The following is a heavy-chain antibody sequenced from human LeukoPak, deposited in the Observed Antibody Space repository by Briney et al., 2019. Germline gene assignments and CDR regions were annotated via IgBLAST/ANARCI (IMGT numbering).Heavy chain of an antibody. D-gene: IGHD2-2*01. J-gene: IGHJ6*02. CDR2: TYYRSKWYN. Sequence: SQTLSLTCAISGDSVSSNSAAWNWIRQSPSRGLEWLGRTYYRSKWYNDYAVSVKSRITINPDTSKNQFSLQLNSVTPEDTAVYYCARDLTLYGKPDIVVVPAFFKYYYGMDVWGQGTTVTVSS. CDR1: GDSVSSNSAA. CDR3: ARDLTLYGKPDIVVVPAFFKYYYGMDV. V-gene: IGHV6-1*01.